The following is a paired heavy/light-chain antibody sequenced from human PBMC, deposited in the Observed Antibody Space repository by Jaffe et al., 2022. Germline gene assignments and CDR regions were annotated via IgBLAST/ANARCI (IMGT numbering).Light chain of an antibody. J-gene: IGKJ1*01. Sequence: DIVMTQSPLSLPVTPGEPASISCRSSQSLLYRNGYNYVDWYLQKPGQSPQLLIYLGSNRASGVPDRFSGSGSGTDYTLKISRVEAEDVGVYYCMQGLQTPWTFGQGTKVEIK. CDR1: QSLLYRNGYNY. V-gene: IGKV2-28*01. CDR3: MQGLQTPWT. CDR2: LGS.
Heavy chain of an antibody. CDR2: INPDSGGT. CDR1: GYTFSGYH. Sequence: QVQLVQSGADVKKPGASVKVSCKASGYTFSGYHMHWVRQAPGLGLEWMGRINPDSGGTNYAQRFQGRITVTWDTSISTAYMELTRLTSDDTAVYYCAREPPHGRLDYWGQGTLVTVSS. V-gene: IGHV1-2*06. D-gene: IGHD4-17*01. J-gene: IGHJ4*02. CDR3: AREPPHGRLDY.